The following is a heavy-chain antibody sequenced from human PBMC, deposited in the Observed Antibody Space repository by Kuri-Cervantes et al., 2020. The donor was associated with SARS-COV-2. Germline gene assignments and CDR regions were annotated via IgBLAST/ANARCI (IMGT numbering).Heavy chain of an antibody. CDR3: ARAGLRAAIPVYYGMDV. J-gene: IGHJ6*02. D-gene: IGHD2-2*01. CDR1: GFTFSSYE. V-gene: IGHV3-48*03. Sequence: GGSLRLSCAASGFTFSSYEMNWVRQAPGKGLEWVSYISSSGSTIYYADSVKGRFTISRDNAKNSLYLQMNSLRAEDTAVYYCARAGLRAAIPVYYGMDVWGQGTTVTVSS. CDR2: ISSSGSTI.